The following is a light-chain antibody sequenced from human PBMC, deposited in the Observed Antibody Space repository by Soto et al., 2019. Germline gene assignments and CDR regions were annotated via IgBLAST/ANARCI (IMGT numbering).Light chain of an antibody. V-gene: IGKV3-11*01. CDR1: QYINTR. Sequence: ESVLTQAQATLSSFPGDRVTLSGRASQYINTRLAWYQHRPGQAHRFIIYQTSIRAAGIPARFSASGSGTDFTLTISDVQPEDFALYDCHQRQSWPRTFGQGTKVDFK. CDR2: QTS. J-gene: IGKJ1*01. CDR3: HQRQSWPRT.